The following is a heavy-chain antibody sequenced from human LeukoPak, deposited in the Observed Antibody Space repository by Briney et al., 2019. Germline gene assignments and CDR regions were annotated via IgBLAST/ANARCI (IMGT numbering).Heavy chain of an antibody. CDR3: AKGLRGYNYGFYFDY. CDR1: GFTFSSYA. CDR2: ISGSGGST. J-gene: IGHJ4*02. Sequence: GGSLRLSCAASGFTFSSYAMSWVRQAPGKGLEWVSAISGSGGSTYYADSVKGRFTISRDNSKNTLYLQMNSLRAEDTAVYYCAKGLRGYNYGFYFDYWGQGTLVTVSS. V-gene: IGHV3-23*01. D-gene: IGHD5-18*01.